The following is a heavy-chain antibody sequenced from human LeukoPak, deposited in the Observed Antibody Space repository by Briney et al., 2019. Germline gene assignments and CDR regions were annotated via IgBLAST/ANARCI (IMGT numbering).Heavy chain of an antibody. Sequence: PGGSLRLSCAASGFTFSSYSMNWVRQAPGKGLEWVSSISSSSSYIYYADSVKGRFTISRDNAKNSLYLQMNSLRVEDTAVYYCARSDLPAAIYWCQGTLVTVSS. J-gene: IGHJ4*02. V-gene: IGHV3-21*01. CDR1: GFTFSSYS. D-gene: IGHD2-2*01. CDR2: ISSSSSYI. CDR3: ARSDLPAAIY.